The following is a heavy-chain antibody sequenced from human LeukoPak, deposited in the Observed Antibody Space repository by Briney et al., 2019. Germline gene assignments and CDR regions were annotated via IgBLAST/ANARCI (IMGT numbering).Heavy chain of an antibody. D-gene: IGHD1-20*01. CDR2: VNPDGSAT. V-gene: IGHV3-74*01. CDR3: ARSLIGSDDY. Sequence: GGSLRLSCAASGFTFRNSWMHWVRQGPGKGLVWVSRVNPDGSATTYADSVKGRFTVSRDNAKNTLYLQMNSLRAEDTAVYYCARSLIGSDDYWGQGSLVTVSS. J-gene: IGHJ4*02. CDR1: GFTFRNSW.